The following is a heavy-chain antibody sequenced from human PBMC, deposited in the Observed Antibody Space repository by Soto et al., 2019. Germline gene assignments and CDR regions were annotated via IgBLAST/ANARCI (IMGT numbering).Heavy chain of an antibody. CDR1: GGSFSGYY. V-gene: IGHV4-34*01. J-gene: IGHJ6*02. CDR3: ARTISSSSNPYYYYYGMDV. D-gene: IGHD6-6*01. Sequence: LSLTCAVYGGSFSGYYWSWIRQPPGKGLEWIGEINHSGSTNYNPSLKSRVTISVDTSKSQFSLKLSSVTAADTAVYYCARTISSSSNPYYYYYGMDVWGQGTTVTVSS. CDR2: INHSGST.